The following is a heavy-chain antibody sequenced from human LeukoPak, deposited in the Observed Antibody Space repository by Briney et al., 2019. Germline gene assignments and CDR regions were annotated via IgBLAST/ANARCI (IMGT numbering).Heavy chain of an antibody. V-gene: IGHV1-8*01. CDR3: ARGPRNDP. D-gene: IGHD1-14*01. CDR2: VHPNGGNT. J-gene: IGHJ5*02. CDR1: GYPFTTWE. Sequence: GASVKVSCKTSGYPFTTWEINWVRQAAGQGLEWMGWVHPNGGNTAYAQKFHGRVTMTRDTSISTAYMELSGLTSDDTAVYFCARGPRNDPWGQGTLVTVSS.